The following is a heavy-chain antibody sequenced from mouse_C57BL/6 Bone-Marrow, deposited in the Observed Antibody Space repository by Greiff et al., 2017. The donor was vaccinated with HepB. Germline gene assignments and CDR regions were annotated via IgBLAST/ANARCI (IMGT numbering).Heavy chain of an antibody. J-gene: IGHJ1*03. CDR3: ARGRITTVVSWYFDV. CDR1: GFNIKDYY. Sequence: VQLQHSGAELVKPGASVKLSCTASGFNIKDYYMHWVKQRTEQGLEWIGRIDPEDGETKYAPKFQGKATITADTSSNTAYLQLSSLTSEDTAVYYCARGRITTVVSWYFDVWGTGTTVTVSS. CDR2: IDPEDGET. D-gene: IGHD1-1*01. V-gene: IGHV14-2*01.